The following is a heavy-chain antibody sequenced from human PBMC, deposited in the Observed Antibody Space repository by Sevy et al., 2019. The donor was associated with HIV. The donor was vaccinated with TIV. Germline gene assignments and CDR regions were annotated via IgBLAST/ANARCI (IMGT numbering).Heavy chain of an antibody. J-gene: IGHJ4*02. CDR1: GGSLSSGSYY. D-gene: IGHD6-13*01. V-gene: IGHV4-61*01. Sequence: SETLSLTCTVSGGSLSSGSYYWSWIRQPPGKGLEWIGDISYIGSTNYNPSLKSRVTISVDTSKNQLSLRLTSVTAADTAVYYCVRDRIAAAGGYFDNWGQGILVTVSS. CDR2: ISYIGST. CDR3: VRDRIAAAGGYFDN.